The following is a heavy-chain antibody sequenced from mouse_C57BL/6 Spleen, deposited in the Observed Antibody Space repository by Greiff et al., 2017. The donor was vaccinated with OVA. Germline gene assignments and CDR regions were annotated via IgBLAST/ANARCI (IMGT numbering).Heavy chain of an antibody. CDR3: ARRRRYYAMDY. CDR1: GFTFTDYY. CDR2: IRNKANGYTT. Sequence: DVKLVESGGGLVQPGGSLSLSCAASGFTFTDYYMSWVRQPPGKALEWLGFIRNKANGYTTEYSASVKGRFTISRDNSQSILYLQMNALRAEDSATYYCARRRRYYAMDYWGQGTSVTVSS. J-gene: IGHJ4*01. V-gene: IGHV7-3*01.